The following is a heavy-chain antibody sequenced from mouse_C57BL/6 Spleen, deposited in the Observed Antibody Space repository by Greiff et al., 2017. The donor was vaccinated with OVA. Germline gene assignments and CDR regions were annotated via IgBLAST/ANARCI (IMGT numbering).Heavy chain of an antibody. CDR3: AREYDYSYWYFDV. D-gene: IGHD2-4*01. CDR1: GYTFTSYG. V-gene: IGHV1-81*01. J-gene: IGHJ1*03. CDR2: IYPRSGNT. Sequence: QVQLQQSGAELARPGASVKLSCKASGYTFTSYGISWVKQRTGQGLEWIGEIYPRSGNTYYNEKFKGKATLTADKSSSTAYMELRSLTSEDSAVYFGAREYDYSYWYFDVWGTGTTVTVSS.